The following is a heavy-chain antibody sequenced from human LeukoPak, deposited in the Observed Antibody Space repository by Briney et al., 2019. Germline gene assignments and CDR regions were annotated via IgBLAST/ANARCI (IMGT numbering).Heavy chain of an antibody. CDR2: IWYDGSNK. Sequence: GGSLRLSCEASGFTFSTYGMHWVRQAPGKGLEWVAVIWYDGSNKNYADSVKGRFTISRDNSKNTLYLQMNSLRAEDTAVYYCARVGEGEMIYWGQGTLVTVSS. CDR3: ARVGEGEMIY. V-gene: IGHV3-33*01. D-gene: IGHD3-10*01. J-gene: IGHJ4*02. CDR1: GFTFSTYG.